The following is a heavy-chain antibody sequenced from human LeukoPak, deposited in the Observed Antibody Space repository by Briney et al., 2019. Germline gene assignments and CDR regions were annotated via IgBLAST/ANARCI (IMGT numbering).Heavy chain of an antibody. Sequence: GGSLRLSCAASGFIVSGDFMSWVRQAPGKGLEWVANINQDGSGKDYVDSLKGRFTISRDNTKNSLYLQMNSLRAEDTAVYYCARGYRYVVYWGQGTLVTVSS. CDR2: INQDGSGK. D-gene: IGHD6-13*01. J-gene: IGHJ4*02. CDR1: GFIVSGDF. CDR3: ARGYRYVVY. V-gene: IGHV3-7*03.